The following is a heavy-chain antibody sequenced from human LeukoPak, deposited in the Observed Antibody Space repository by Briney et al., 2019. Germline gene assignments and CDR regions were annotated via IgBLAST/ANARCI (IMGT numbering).Heavy chain of an antibody. CDR1: GFTFSDYY. Sequence: GGSLRLSCAASGFTFSDYYMSGIRQAPGKGLEWVSYISSSGSTIYYADSVKGRFTISRDNAKNSLYLQMNSLRAEDTAVYYCARDPPTGYSYGFYYFDYWGQGTLVTVSS. CDR3: ARDPPTGYSYGFYYFDY. CDR2: ISSSGSTI. J-gene: IGHJ4*02. D-gene: IGHD5-18*01. V-gene: IGHV3-11*01.